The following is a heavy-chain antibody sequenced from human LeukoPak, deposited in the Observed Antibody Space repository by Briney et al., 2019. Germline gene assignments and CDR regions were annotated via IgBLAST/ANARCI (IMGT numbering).Heavy chain of an antibody. CDR1: GGSFSGYY. CDR2: INHSGGT. J-gene: IGHJ3*02. V-gene: IGHV4-34*01. D-gene: IGHD6-6*01. Sequence: SETLSLTCAVYGGSFSGYYWSWIRQPPGKGLEWIGEINHSGGTNYNPSLKSRVTISVDTSKNQFSLKLSSVTAADTAVYYCARSPEYSSSSDAFDIWGQGTMVTVSS. CDR3: ARSPEYSSSSDAFDI.